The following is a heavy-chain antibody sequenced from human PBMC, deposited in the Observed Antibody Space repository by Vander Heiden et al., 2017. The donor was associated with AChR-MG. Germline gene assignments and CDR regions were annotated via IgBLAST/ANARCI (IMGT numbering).Heavy chain of an antibody. CDR1: GFPFSSYA. J-gene: IGHJ4*02. Sequence: EVQLLESGGGLVQPGGSLRLPCAASGFPFSSYAMGWVRQAPGKGLEWVSAISGSGGSTYYADSVKGRFTISRDNSKNTLYLQMNSLRAEDTAVYYCAKALRIAAAGTSDYWGQGTLVTVSS. CDR3: AKALRIAAAGTSDY. CDR2: ISGSGGST. V-gene: IGHV3-23*01. D-gene: IGHD6-13*01.